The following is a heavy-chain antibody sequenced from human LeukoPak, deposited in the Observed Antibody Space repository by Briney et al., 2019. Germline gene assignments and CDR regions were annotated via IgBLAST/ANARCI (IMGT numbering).Heavy chain of an antibody. V-gene: IGHV4-59*01. Sequence: PSETLSLTCTVSGGSISSYYWSWIRQPPGKGLEWIGYIYYSGSTHYNPSLKSRVTISVDTSKNQFSLKLSSVTAADTAVYYCAGSPPGYFDYWGQGTLVTVSS. CDR3: AGSPPGYFDY. D-gene: IGHD1-14*01. J-gene: IGHJ4*02. CDR2: IYYSGST. CDR1: GGSISSYY.